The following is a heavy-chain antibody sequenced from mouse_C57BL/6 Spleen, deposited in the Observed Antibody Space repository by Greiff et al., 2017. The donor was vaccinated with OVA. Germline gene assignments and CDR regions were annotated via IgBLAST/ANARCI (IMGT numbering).Heavy chain of an antibody. CDR1: GYSITSGYY. Sequence: EVKLQESGPGLVKPSQSLSLTCSVTGYSITSGYYWNWIRQFPGNKLEWMGYISYDGSNNYNPSLKNRISITRDTSKNQFFLKLNSVTTEDTATYYCARTHFITTVVFDYWGQGTTLTVSS. CDR2: ISYDGSN. CDR3: ARTHFITTVVFDY. D-gene: IGHD1-1*01. V-gene: IGHV3-6*01. J-gene: IGHJ2*01.